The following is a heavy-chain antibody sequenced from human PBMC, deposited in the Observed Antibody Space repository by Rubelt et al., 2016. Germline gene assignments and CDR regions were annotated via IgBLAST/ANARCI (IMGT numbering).Heavy chain of an antibody. J-gene: IGHJ4*02. D-gene: IGHD6-6*01. CDR3: ASSIAARPYYFDY. V-gene: IGHV3-33*01. Sequence: GKGLEWVAVIWYGGSNEYYADSVKGRFTISRDNSKNTLYLQMNSLRAEDTAVYYCASSIAARPYYFDYWGQGTLVTVSS. CDR2: IWYGGSNE.